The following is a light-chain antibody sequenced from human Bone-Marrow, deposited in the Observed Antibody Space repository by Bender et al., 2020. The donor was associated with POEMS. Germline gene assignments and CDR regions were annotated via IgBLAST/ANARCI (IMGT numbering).Light chain of an antibody. CDR2: KDT. V-gene: IGLV3-25*03. J-gene: IGLJ1*01. CDR1: AFPDQY. Sequence: SSELTQPPSVSVSPGQTARITCSADAFPDQYVYWYQQKAGQVPVLLLYKDTERPSGIPARFSGSTSETTDTLTISGVQAEDEADYYCQSADSSGSYVFGPGTKVTVL. CDR3: QSADSSGSYV.